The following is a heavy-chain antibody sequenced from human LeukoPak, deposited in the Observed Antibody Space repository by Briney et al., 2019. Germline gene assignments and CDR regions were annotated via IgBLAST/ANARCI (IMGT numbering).Heavy chain of an antibody. J-gene: IGHJ4*02. CDR2: INSDGSST. CDR1: GFTFSSYW. D-gene: IGHD3-22*01. CDR3: ATSMDSRGYPFDY. V-gene: IGHV3-74*01. Sequence: GGSLRLSCAASGFTFSSYWMHWVRQAPGKGLVWVSRINSDGSSTSYADSVKGRFSISRDNAKNTLYLQMNSLRAEDTAMYFCATSMDSRGYPFDYWGQGTLVTVSS.